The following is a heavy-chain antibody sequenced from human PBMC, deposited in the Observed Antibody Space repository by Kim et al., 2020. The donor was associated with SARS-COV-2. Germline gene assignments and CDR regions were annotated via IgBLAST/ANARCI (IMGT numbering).Heavy chain of an antibody. CDR1: GGSISSYY. J-gene: IGHJ2*01. V-gene: IGHV4-59*01. Sequence: SETLSLTCTVSGGSISSYYWSWIRQPPGKGLELIGYIYYSGSTNYNPSLKSRVTISVDTSKNQFSLKLSSVTAADTAVYYCARDHREWLQYTANWYFDLWGRGTLVPVSS. CDR2: IYYSGST. D-gene: IGHD3-3*01. CDR3: ARDHREWLQYTANWYFDL.